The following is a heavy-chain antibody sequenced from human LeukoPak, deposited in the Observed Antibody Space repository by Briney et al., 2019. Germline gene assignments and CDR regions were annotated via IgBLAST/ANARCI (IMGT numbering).Heavy chain of an antibody. CDR2: IYYSGST. Sequence: PSETLSLTCTVSGGSISSSSYYWGWIRQPPGKGLEWIGSIYYSGSTYYNPSLKSRVTISVDTSKNQFSLKLSSVTAADTAVYYCARGPYYDFWSGHYYYYYMDAWGKGTTVTVSS. CDR1: GGSISSSSYY. D-gene: IGHD3-3*01. V-gene: IGHV4-39*01. CDR3: ARGPYYDFWSGHYYYYYMDA. J-gene: IGHJ6*03.